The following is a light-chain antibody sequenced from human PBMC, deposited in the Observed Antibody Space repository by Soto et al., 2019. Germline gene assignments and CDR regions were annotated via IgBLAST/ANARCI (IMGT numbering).Light chain of an antibody. CDR3: QQYGSSPWT. Sequence: IVMTQSPLSLPVTPGDPASISCRSSQILLHSNGYNYLDWYLQKPGQAPRLLIYGASSRATGIPDRFSGSGSGTDFTLTISRLEPEDFAVYYCQQYGSSPWTFGQGTTVDIK. V-gene: IGKV3-20*01. CDR2: GAS. J-gene: IGKJ1*01. CDR1: QILLHSNGYNY.